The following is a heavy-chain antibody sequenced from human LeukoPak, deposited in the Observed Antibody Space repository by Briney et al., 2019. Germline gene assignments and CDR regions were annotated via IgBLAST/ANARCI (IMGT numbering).Heavy chain of an antibody. Sequence: GGSLRLSCAASAFTFSSYGMSWVRQAPGKGLEWVSAITGSGGSTYYADSVKGRFTISRDNSKNTLYLQMNSLRAEDTAVYYCAKSPYSSGWLHYYWGQGTLVTVSS. CDR3: AKSPYSSGWLHYY. V-gene: IGHV3-23*01. CDR2: ITGSGGST. CDR1: AFTFSSYG. D-gene: IGHD6-19*01. J-gene: IGHJ4*02.